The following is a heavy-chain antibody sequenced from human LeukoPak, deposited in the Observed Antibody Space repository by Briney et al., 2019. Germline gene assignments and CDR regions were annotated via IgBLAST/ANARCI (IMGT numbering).Heavy chain of an antibody. D-gene: IGHD3-10*01. Sequence: GRSLRLSCAASGFTFSSYAMHWVRQAPGKGLVWVSRIISDGSSATHADSVKGRFTVSRDNAKNMLYLQMNSLRAEDTAVYYCTRDRRYGGMDVWGQGTTVTVSS. CDR2: IISDGSSA. CDR3: TRDRRYGGMDV. CDR1: GFTFSSYA. V-gene: IGHV3-74*01. J-gene: IGHJ6*02.